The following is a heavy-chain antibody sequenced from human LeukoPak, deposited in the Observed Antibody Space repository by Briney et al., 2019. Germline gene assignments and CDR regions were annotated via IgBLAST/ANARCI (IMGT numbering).Heavy chain of an antibody. CDR2: IYYSGST. V-gene: IGHV4-59*01. Sequence: SETLSLTCTVSGGSISSYYWSWIRQPPGKGLEWIGYIYYSGSTNYNPSLRSRVTISVDTSKNQFSLKLSSVTAADTAVYYCARVYSSGWYYFDYWGQGTLVTVSS. CDR1: GGSISSYY. J-gene: IGHJ4*02. D-gene: IGHD6-19*01. CDR3: ARVYSSGWYYFDY.